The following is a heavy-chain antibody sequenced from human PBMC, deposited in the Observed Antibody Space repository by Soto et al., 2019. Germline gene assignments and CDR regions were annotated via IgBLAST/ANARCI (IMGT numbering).Heavy chain of an antibody. Sequence: QITLKESGPSLVKPTQTLTLTCTLSGFSLNTSGVGVGWIRQPPGKTLEWLSLTYWDDDKRYSPSLRSRLTVTKDTSKTQVVLNMTNMDPADTATYFCAHRALAGTFFFDYWSQGTLVTVYS. CDR2: TYWDDDK. V-gene: IGHV2-5*02. J-gene: IGHJ4*02. CDR3: AHRALAGTFFFDY. D-gene: IGHD6-19*01. CDR1: GFSLNTSGVG.